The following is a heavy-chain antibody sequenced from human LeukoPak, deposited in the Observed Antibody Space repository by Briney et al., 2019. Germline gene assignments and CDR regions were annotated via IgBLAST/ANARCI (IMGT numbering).Heavy chain of an antibody. CDR2: IIPIFGTA. CDR1: GGTFSSYA. CDR3: ARVPNNYYYYMDV. Sequence: SVKVSCKASGGTFSSYAISWVRQAPGQGLEWMGGIIPIFGTANYAQKFQGRVTITADKSTSTAYMELSSLRSEDTAVYYCARVPNNYYYYMDVWGKGTTVTVSS. J-gene: IGHJ6*03. V-gene: IGHV1-69*06.